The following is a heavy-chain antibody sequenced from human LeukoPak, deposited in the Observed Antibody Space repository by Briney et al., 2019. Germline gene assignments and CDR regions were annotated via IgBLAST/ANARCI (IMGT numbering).Heavy chain of an antibody. V-gene: IGHV4-39*01. Sequence: PSETLSLTCTVSGGSISSSSYYWGWIRQPPGKGLEWIGSIYYSGSTYYNPSLKSRVTISVDTSKNQFSLKLSSVTAAATAVYYCARRGAGYGDPSFDYWGQGTLVTVSS. J-gene: IGHJ4*02. CDR1: GGSISSSSYY. CDR2: IYYSGST. D-gene: IGHD4-17*01. CDR3: ARRGAGYGDPSFDY.